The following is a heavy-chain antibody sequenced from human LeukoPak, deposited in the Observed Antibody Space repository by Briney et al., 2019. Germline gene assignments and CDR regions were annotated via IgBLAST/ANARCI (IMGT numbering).Heavy chain of an antibody. Sequence: SETLSLTCTVSGGSITSYYWGWFRQPPGKGLEWIGYIYYSGSTDYNPSLKSRVTISVDTSKNQFSLKLSSVTAADTAVYYCARGRYHTSGYPDDYWRQGTLVTVSS. D-gene: IGHD3-22*01. J-gene: IGHJ4*02. CDR1: GGSITSYY. CDR3: ARGRYHTSGYPDDY. V-gene: IGHV4-59*08. CDR2: IYYSGST.